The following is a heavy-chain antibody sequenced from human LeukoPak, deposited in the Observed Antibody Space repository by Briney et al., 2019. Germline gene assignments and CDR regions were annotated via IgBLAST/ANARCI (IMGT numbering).Heavy chain of an antibody. Sequence: SGTLSLTCTVSGGSISSYYWSWIRQPAGKGLEWIGRIYTSGSTNYNPSLKSRVTMSVDTSKNQFSLKLSSVTAADTAVYYCARDLGITIFGVPYYYMDVWGKGTTVTVSS. CDR3: ARDLGITIFGVPYYYMDV. J-gene: IGHJ6*03. CDR2: IYTSGST. D-gene: IGHD3-3*01. CDR1: GGSISSYY. V-gene: IGHV4-4*07.